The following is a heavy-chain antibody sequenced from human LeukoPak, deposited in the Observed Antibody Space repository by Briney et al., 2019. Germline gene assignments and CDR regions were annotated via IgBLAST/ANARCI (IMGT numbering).Heavy chain of an antibody. Sequence: PSETLSLTCTVPGGSISSYHWSWIRQPPGKGLEWIGYIYYSGTTNYNPSLNSRVTISVDTSKNQLSLRLSSVTAADTAVYYCARHPKLVAGTSSLDYWGQGALVTVSS. CDR2: IYYSGTT. CDR1: GGSISSYH. D-gene: IGHD6-19*01. CDR3: ARHPKLVAGTSSLDY. V-gene: IGHV4-59*08. J-gene: IGHJ4*02.